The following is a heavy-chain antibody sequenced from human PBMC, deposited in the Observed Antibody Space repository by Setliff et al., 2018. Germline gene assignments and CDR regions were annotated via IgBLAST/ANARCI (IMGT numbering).Heavy chain of an antibody. CDR1: DGSSSSHY. V-gene: IGHV4-59*11. D-gene: IGHD2-15*01. Sequence: SETLSLTCTVSDGSSSSHYWSWIRQPPGKGLEWIGYIHFNEDTNEDTKYNASLKSRISISLDTSKNQFSLHLKSVTAADAAVYYCARAPGRQDYHYMELWGKGTTVTVSS. CDR3: ARAPGRQDYHYMEL. CDR2: IHFNEDTNEDT. J-gene: IGHJ6*03.